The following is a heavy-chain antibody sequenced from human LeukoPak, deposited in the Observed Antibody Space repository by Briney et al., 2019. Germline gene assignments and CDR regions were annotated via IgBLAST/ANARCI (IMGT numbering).Heavy chain of an antibody. D-gene: IGHD6-13*01. CDR3: ARVKTRRYSSSLDFDY. CDR2: INPNSGGT. V-gene: IGHV1-2*02. CDR1: GYTFTGYY. Sequence: ASVKVSCKASGYTFTGYYMHWVRQAPGRGLEWMGWINPNSGGTNYAQKFQGRVTMTRDTSISTAYMELSRLRSDDTAVYYCARVKTRRYSSSLDFDYWGQGTLVTVSS. J-gene: IGHJ4*02.